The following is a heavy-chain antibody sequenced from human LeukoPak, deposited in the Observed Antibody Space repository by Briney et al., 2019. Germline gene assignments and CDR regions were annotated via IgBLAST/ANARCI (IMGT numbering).Heavy chain of an antibody. CDR1: GGSISSSSYY. CDR2: IYYTGST. D-gene: IGHD1-26*01. V-gene: IGHV4-39*01. J-gene: IGHJ4*02. CDR3: ASTYSGSYLV. Sequence: SETLSLTCTVSGGSISSSSYYWGWIRQPPGKGLEWIGSIYYTGSTYYNPSLKSRVTISVDTSKNQFSLKLSSVTAADTAVYYCASTYSGSYLVWGQGTLVTVSS.